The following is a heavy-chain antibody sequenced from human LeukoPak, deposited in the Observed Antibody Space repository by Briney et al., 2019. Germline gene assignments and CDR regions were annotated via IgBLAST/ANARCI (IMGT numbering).Heavy chain of an antibody. CDR1: GYTFTSYG. Sequence: ASVKVSCKASGYTFTSYGISWVRQAPGQGLEWMGWISAYNGNTNYAQKLQGRVTMTTDTSTSTAYMELSSLRSEDTAVYYCATSPYSSGWSVWGQGTLVTVSS. D-gene: IGHD6-19*01. V-gene: IGHV1-18*01. CDR2: ISAYNGNT. CDR3: ATSPYSSGWSV. J-gene: IGHJ4*02.